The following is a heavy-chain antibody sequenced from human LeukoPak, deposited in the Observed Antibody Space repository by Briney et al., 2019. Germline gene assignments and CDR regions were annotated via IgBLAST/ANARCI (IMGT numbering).Heavy chain of an antibody. D-gene: IGHD6-13*01. CDR1: GYSFTTYG. V-gene: IGHV1-18*01. CDR3: ARDHSSSCQLLDY. J-gene: IGHJ4*02. Sequence: ASVKVSCMTSGYSFTTYGVTWVRQAPRQGLEGMGWISAYNGDTNYAQKLQRRFTMTTDTSTSTANMELRSLRSDDTAVYYCARDHSSSCQLLDYWGQGTLVTISS. CDR2: ISAYNGDT.